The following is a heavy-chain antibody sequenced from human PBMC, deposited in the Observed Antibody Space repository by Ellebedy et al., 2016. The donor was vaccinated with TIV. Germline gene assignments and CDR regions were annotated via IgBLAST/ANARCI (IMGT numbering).Heavy chain of an antibody. CDR3: ARLGSESHYDY. Sequence: MPSETLSLTCSVSDYSITSGYYWGWIRQPPGEGLEWLGNIYHNGITYYNPSLKSRVTISVDTSKNQFSLKLRSVTAADTAVYYYARLGSESHYDYWGQGTLVTVSS. J-gene: IGHJ4*02. CDR2: IYHNGIT. D-gene: IGHD1-26*01. V-gene: IGHV4-38-2*02. CDR1: DYSITSGYY.